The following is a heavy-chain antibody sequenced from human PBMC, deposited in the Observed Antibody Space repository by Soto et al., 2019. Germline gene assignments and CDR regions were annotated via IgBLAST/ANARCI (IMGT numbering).Heavy chain of an antibody. D-gene: IGHD6-6*01. Sequence: QVQLVQSGAEVKKPGSSVKVSCKASGGTFSSYAISWVRQAPGQGLEWMGGIIPIFGTANYAQKFQGRVTITADESTSTAYMELSSLRSEDTAVYYCARDLSGYSSSSPTNRFDPWGQGTLVTVSS. V-gene: IGHV1-69*01. J-gene: IGHJ5*02. CDR1: GGTFSSYA. CDR2: IIPIFGTA. CDR3: ARDLSGYSSSSPTNRFDP.